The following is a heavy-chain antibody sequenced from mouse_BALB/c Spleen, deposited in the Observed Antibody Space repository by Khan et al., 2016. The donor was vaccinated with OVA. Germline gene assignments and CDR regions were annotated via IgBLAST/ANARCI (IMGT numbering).Heavy chain of an antibody. CDR3: ARPGTTGWYFDV. V-gene: IGHV5-6-5*01. J-gene: IGHJ1*01. Sequence: EVQLVESGGGLVRPGGSPKLSCAASGFTFRSYAMSWVRQTPEKRLEGFASISSGGSTYYPDSVKGRFTISRDNARNILFLQRSSLRSEDTAMYYCARPGTTGWYFDVWGAGTTVTVSS. CDR2: ISSGGST. CDR1: GFTFRSYA. D-gene: IGHD1-1*01.